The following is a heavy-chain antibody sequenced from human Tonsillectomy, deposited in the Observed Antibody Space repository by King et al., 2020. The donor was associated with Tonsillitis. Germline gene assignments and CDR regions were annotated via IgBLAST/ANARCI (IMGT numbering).Heavy chain of an antibody. CDR2: IIPIFGTA. Sequence: QGQLVQSGAEVKKPGSSVKVSCKASGGTFSSYAISWVRQAPGQGLEWMGGIIPIFGTANYAQKFQGRVTITADESTSTAYMELSSLRSEDTAVYYCARPTRTPRDIVVVVAAPWSDYYYGMDVWGQGTTVTVSS. D-gene: IGHD2-15*01. J-gene: IGHJ6*02. CDR3: ARPTRTPRDIVVVVAAPWSDYYYGMDV. CDR1: GGTFSSYA. V-gene: IGHV1-69*01.